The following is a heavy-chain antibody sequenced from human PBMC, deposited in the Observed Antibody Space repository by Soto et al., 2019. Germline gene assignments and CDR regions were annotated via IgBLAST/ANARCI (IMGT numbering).Heavy chain of an antibody. CDR2: MNPNSGNT. V-gene: IGHV1-8*01. Sequence: ASVKVSCKASGYTFTSYEINWVRQATGQGLEWMGWMNPNSGNTGYAQKFQGRVTMTRNTSISTAYMELSSLRSEDTAVYYCARGPILSTMTRDYWGQGTLVTVSS. J-gene: IGHJ4*02. CDR3: ARGPILSTMTRDY. CDR1: GYTFTSYE. D-gene: IGHD3-22*01.